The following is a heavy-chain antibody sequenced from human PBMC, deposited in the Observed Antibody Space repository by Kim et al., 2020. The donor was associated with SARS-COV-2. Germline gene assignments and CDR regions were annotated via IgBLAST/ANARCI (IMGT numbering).Heavy chain of an antibody. CDR3: ARDAVSGSYVPDGFFDY. CDR2: IYTSGST. Sequence: SETLSLTCTVSGGSISSGSYYWSWIRQPAGKGLEWIGRIYTSGSTNYNPSLKSRVTISVDTSKNQFSLKLSSVTAADTAVYYCARDAVSGSYVPDGFFDYWGQGTLVTVSS. D-gene: IGHD1-26*01. J-gene: IGHJ4*02. CDR1: GGSISSGSYY. V-gene: IGHV4-61*02.